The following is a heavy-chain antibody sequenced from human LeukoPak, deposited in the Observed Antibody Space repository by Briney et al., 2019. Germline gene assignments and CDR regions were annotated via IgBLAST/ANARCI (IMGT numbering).Heavy chain of an antibody. CDR1: GFTVSNNY. Sequence: GGSLRLSCAASGFTVSNNYMNWVRQAPGKGLEWVSLIYSGGSTHYADSVKGRFTISRDNAKNSLYLQMNSLRAEDTAVYYCARDDYGDYGDYWGQGTLVTVSS. J-gene: IGHJ4*02. V-gene: IGHV3-53*01. CDR3: ARDDYGDYGDY. D-gene: IGHD4-17*01. CDR2: IYSGGST.